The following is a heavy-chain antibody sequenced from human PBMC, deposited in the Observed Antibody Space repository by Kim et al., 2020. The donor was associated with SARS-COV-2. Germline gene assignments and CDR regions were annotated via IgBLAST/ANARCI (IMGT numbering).Heavy chain of an antibody. CDR3: AREPLDY. Sequence: NTGNPTYAKGFTGRFVFSLDTSVSTAYLQISSLKAEDTAVYYCAREPLDYWGQGTLVTVSS. J-gene: IGHJ4*02. V-gene: IGHV7-4-1*02. CDR2: NTGNP.